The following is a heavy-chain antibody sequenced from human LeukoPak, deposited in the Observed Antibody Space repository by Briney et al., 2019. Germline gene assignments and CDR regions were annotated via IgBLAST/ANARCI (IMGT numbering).Heavy chain of an antibody. CDR1: GGSINSYY. D-gene: IGHD3-22*01. J-gene: IGHJ1*01. CDR2: IYYSGST. V-gene: IGHV4-59*12. CDR3: ARDEKLYCYDSSLGFQH. Sequence: SETLSLTCTVSGGSINSYYWSWIRQPPGKGMEWIGYIYYSGSTYYNPSLKSRVTISVDTSKNQFSLKLSSVTAADTAVYYCARDEKLYCYDSSLGFQHWGQGTLVTVSS.